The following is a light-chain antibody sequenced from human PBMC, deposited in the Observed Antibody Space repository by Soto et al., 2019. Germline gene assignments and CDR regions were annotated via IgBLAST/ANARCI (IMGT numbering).Light chain of an antibody. CDR2: AAF. V-gene: IGKV1-9*01. CDR1: QDITNH. CDR3: QQLNSYPLP. Sequence: DIQLTQSPSFVSASVGDRITITCRTSQDITNHLAWYQQKPGKAPNLLIYAAFTLHRGVPSRFSGSGSGADFTLTISSLQPEDLATYYCQQLNSYPLPFGGGTKVEI. J-gene: IGKJ4*01.